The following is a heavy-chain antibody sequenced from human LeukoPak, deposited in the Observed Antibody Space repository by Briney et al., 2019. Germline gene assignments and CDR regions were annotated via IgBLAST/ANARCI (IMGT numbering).Heavy chain of an antibody. CDR3: VKVGLWFGELFDY. CDR1: GFTFDDYA. V-gene: IGHV3-43*02. D-gene: IGHD3-10*01. J-gene: IGHJ4*02. Sequence: PGGSLRLSCAASGFTFDDYAMHWVRQAPGKGLEWVSLISGDGYTTYYADSVKGRFTISRDNNKNSLYLQMNSLRTEDTALYHCVKVGLWFGELFDYWGQGTLVTVSS. CDR2: ISGDGYTT.